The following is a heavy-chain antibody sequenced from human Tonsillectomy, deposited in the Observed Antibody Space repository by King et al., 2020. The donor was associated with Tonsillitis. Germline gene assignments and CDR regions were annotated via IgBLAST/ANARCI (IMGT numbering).Heavy chain of an antibody. V-gene: IGHV3-23*04. CDR2: ISGSGGST. J-gene: IGHJ4*02. CDR3: ASGDYYDSSGYFWAPFDY. Sequence: VQLVESGGGLVQPGGSLRLSCAASGFTFSSYAMSWVRQAPGKGLEWVSAISGSGGSTYYADSVKGRFTISRDNSKNTLYLQMNSLRAEDTAVYYCASGDYYDSSGYFWAPFDYWGQGTLVTVSS. CDR1: GFTFSSYA. D-gene: IGHD3-22*01.